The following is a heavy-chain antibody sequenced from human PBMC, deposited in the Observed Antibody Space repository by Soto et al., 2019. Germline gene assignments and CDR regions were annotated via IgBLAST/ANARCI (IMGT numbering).Heavy chain of an antibody. CDR1: GDSFSSYY. CDR3: AALDGALDY. D-gene: IGHD3-10*01. Sequence: SETLSLTCTVSGDSFSSYYWTWIRQPPGKRLEWVAYIFHTGNTNYNPSLKSRVTISVDTSKNQFSLKLRSVTPADTAVYYCAALDGALDYWGPGTPVTVYS. V-gene: IGHV4-59*01. J-gene: IGHJ4*02. CDR2: IFHTGNT.